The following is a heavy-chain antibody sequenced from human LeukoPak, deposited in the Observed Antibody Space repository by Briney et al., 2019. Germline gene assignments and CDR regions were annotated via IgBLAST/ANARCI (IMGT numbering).Heavy chain of an antibody. D-gene: IGHD2-21*02. CDR2: ISGSGGST. CDR3: AKQCGGDCYGYYFDY. CDR1: GFTMSSYA. J-gene: IGHJ4*02. Sequence: QPGGSLRLFRAPSGFTMSSYAMSWVRQAPGKGLEWVSAISGSGGSTYYADSVKGRFTISRDNSKNTLYLQMNSLRAEDTAVYYCAKQCGGDCYGYYFDYWGQGTLVTVSS. V-gene: IGHV3-23*01.